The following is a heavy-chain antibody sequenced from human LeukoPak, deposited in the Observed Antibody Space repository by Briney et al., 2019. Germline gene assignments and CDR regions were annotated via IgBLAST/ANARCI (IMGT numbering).Heavy chain of an antibody. J-gene: IGHJ4*02. CDR2: INPNSGGT. V-gene: IGHV1-2*02. CDR3: AREDIVLMVYAYFDY. CDR1: GYTFTGYY. D-gene: IGHD2-8*01. Sequence: ASVMLSCKASGYTFTGYYMHWVRQAPGQGLEWMGWINPNSGGTNYAQKFQGRVTMTRDTSISTAYMELSRLRSDDTAVYYCAREDIVLMVYAYFDYWGQATQLTVSS.